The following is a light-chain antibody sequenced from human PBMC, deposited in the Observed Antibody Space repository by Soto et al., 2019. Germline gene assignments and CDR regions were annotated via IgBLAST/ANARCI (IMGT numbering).Light chain of an antibody. CDR2: DAS. V-gene: IGKV3-11*01. Sequence: EIVLTQSPATLSLSPGERATLSCRASQSVSSYLAWYQQKPGQAPRLLIYDASNRATGIPARFSGSGSGTDFTLTISSLEPEDFAVYYCRQRSNWHGYTFGQGTKLEIK. CDR1: QSVSSY. CDR3: RQRSNWHGYT. J-gene: IGKJ2*01.